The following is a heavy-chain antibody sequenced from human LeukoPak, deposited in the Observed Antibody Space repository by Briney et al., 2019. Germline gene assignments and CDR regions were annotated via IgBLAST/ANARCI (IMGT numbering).Heavy chain of an antibody. V-gene: IGHV3-23*01. J-gene: IGHJ2*01. CDR3: ARPHNNWRWYFDL. Sequence: GGSLRLSCVASGVTLSNYAMSWARQAPGKGLEWVSGISSSGSGGNTYYADSVKGRFTIFRDNAKNSLYLQMNSLRAEDTAVYYCARPHNNWRWYFDLWGRGTLVTVSS. CDR1: GVTLSNYA. CDR2: ISSSGSGGNT. D-gene: IGHD3-3*01.